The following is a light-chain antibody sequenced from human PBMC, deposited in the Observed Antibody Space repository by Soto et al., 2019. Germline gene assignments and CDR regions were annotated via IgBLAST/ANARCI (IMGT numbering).Light chain of an antibody. J-gene: IGKJ1*01. CDR1: QGLLHSNGFNY. CDR3: MQGLQTLRT. CDR2: LGS. Sequence: DIVMTQSPLSLPVTPGEPASISCRSSQGLLHSNGFNYLDWYLQKPGQSPQLLIYLGSNRASGVPDRFSGSGSGTDFTLKISRVEAEDVGVYYCMQGLQTLRTFGQGTKVDIK. V-gene: IGKV2-28*01.